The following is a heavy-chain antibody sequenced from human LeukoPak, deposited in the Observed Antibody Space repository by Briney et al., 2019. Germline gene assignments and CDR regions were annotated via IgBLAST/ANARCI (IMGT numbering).Heavy chain of an antibody. V-gene: IGHV1-69*05. CDR3: ARQYDILTGHLDY. J-gene: IGHJ4*02. Sequence: SVKVSCKASGGTFSSYAISWVRQAPGQGLEWMGRIIPIFGTANYAQKFQGRVTITTDESTSTAYMELSCLRSEDTAVYYCARQYDILTGHLDYWGQGALVTVSS. CDR1: GGTFSSYA. D-gene: IGHD3-9*01. CDR2: IIPIFGTA.